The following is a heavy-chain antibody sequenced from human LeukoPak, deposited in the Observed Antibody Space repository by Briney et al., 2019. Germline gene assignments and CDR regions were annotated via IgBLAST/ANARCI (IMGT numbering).Heavy chain of an antibody. V-gene: IGHV3-48*02. J-gene: IGHJ3*02. CDR3: ARENIVVVTAIRDAFDI. CDR1: GFTFSSYS. D-gene: IGHD2-21*02. CDR2: ISSGSSTI. Sequence: GGSLRLSCAASGFTFSSYSMNWVRQAPGKGLEWVSYISSGSSTIYYADSVKGRFTISRDNAKNSLCLQMNSLRDEDTAVYYCARENIVVVTAIRDAFDIWGQGTMVTVPS.